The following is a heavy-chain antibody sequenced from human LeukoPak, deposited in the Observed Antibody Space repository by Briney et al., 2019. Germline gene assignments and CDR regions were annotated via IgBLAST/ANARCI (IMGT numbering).Heavy chain of an antibody. CDR1: GGSISSYY. V-gene: IGHV4-59*08. CDR3: TRSSGWRSPLAY. CDR2: IYYSGST. J-gene: IGHJ4*02. Sequence: SETLSLTCTVSGGSISSYYWSWIRQPPGKGLEWIGYIYYSGSTNYNPSLRSRVTISVDTSKNQFSLKLSSVTAADTAVYYCTRSSGWRSPLAYWGQGTLVTVSS. D-gene: IGHD6-19*01.